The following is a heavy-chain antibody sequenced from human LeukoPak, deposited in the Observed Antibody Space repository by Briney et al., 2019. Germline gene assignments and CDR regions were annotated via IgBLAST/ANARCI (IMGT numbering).Heavy chain of an antibody. CDR1: GFTFSNYA. V-gene: IGHV3-23*01. CDR2: ITGNGDST. CDR3: AKEKSFYFDY. Sequence: PGESLRLSCAASGFTFSNYAMSWVRQVPGKGLQWVSAITGNGDSTYYADSVKGRFTISRDNSKNTLYLQMNSLRAEDTAVYYCAKEKSFYFDYWGQGTLVTVSS. J-gene: IGHJ4*02.